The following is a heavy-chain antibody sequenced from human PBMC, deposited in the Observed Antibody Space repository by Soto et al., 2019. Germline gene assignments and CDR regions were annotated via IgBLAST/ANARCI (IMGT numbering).Heavy chain of an antibody. CDR3: ARHGFGALHGIVDV. D-gene: IGHD3-10*01. CDR1: GGSISSYH. J-gene: IGHJ6*02. Sequence: QVQLQESGPGLVKPSETLSLSCTVSGGSISSYHWSWIRQTPGKGLEWIGYVHYSWGSNYNPSLKSLIAISLNTAKIQFSLKLTSLTATDTSVYYCARHGFGALHGIVDVWGQGTTVTVSS. CDR2: VHYSWGS. V-gene: IGHV4-59*08.